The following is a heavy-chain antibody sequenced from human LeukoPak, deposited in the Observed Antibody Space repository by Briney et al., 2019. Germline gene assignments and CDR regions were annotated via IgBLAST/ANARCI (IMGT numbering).Heavy chain of an antibody. D-gene: IGHD6-19*01. CDR3: ARDSSGWYPDTTNWFDP. J-gene: IGHJ5*02. V-gene: IGHV4-39*07. Sequence: SETLSLTCTVSGGSISSSSYYWGWIRQPPGKGLEWIGSIYYSGSTYYNPSLKSRVTISVDTSKNQFSLKLSSVTAADTAVYYCARDSSGWYPDTTNWFDPWGQGTLVTVSS. CDR2: IYYSGST. CDR1: GGSISSSSYY.